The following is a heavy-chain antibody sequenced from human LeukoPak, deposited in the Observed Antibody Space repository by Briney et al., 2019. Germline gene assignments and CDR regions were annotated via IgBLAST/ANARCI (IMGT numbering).Heavy chain of an antibody. Sequence: SQTLSLTCTVSGGSISSGSYYWSWIRQPAGKGLEWIGRIYTSGSTNYNPSLKSRVTISVDTSKNQFSLKLSSVTAADTAVYYCARTYCSSTSCYIREVGEYFQHWGQGTLVTVSS. V-gene: IGHV4-61*02. J-gene: IGHJ1*01. CDR3: ARTYCSSTSCYIREVGEYFQH. D-gene: IGHD2-2*02. CDR2: IYTSGST. CDR1: GGSISSGSYY.